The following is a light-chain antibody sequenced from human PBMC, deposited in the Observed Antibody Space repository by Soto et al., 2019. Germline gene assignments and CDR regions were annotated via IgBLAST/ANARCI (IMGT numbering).Light chain of an antibody. CDR3: QQYSTYPYS. V-gene: IGKV1-5*01. J-gene: IGKJ2*03. CDR2: DAS. Sequence: DIQMTQSPSTLSASVGDRVTITCRASQTISTWLAWYQQKPGKAPKFLIYDASSLESGVTSRFSGSGSGTEFTLTIISLQPDDFATYYCQQYSTYPYSFGQGTKLEI. CDR1: QTISTW.